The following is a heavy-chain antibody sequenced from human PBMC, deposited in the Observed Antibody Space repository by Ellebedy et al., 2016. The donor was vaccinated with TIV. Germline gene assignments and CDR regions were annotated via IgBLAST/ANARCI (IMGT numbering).Heavy chain of an antibody. Sequence: SVKVSXXASGGSFGSWPINWVRQAPGQGLQWMGAIIPSFTTTKYAQKFQGRVTITADESTRTAFMELSTLRPDDTAVYYCARQLGTVSPNYIDAWGNGTTVIV. V-gene: IGHV1-69*13. CDR2: IIPSFTTT. CDR3: ARQLGTVSPNYIDA. J-gene: IGHJ6*03. D-gene: IGHD1-1*01. CDR1: GGSFGSWP.